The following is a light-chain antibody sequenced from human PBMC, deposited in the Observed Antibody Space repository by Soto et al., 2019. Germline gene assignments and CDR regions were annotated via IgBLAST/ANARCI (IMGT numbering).Light chain of an antibody. V-gene: IGLV3-1*01. Sequence: SYELTQPPSVSVSPGQTASITCSGEKLGDKYACWYQQKPGQSPVLVIYQDSKRPSGIPERFSGSNSGNTATLTISGTQAMDEADYYCQAWDSSTYVVFGGGTKVTVL. CDR2: QDS. CDR3: QAWDSSTYVV. CDR1: KLGDKY. J-gene: IGLJ2*01.